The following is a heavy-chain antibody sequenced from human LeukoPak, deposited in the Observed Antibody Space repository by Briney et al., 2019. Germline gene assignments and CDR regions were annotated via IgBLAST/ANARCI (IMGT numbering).Heavy chain of an antibody. CDR1: GFTFSDNY. J-gene: IGHJ4*02. Sequence: GGSLRLSCAASGFTFSDNYMIWIRQAPGKGLEWVSYIDTSGSAMYYAVPVKGRFTISRDNARNSLYLQMNGLRAEDTAVYYCARARKGYYFDYWGQGTLVTVSS. CDR3: ARARKGYYFDY. CDR2: IDTSGSAM. D-gene: IGHD1-14*01. V-gene: IGHV3-11*04.